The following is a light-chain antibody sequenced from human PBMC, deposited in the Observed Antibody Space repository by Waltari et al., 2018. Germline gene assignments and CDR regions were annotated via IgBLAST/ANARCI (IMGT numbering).Light chain of an antibody. CDR2: GAS. Sequence: EIVMTQSPATLSVSPGERATLSCRASETVYSNLAWYQQKPGQAPRPLIDGASTRAAGVPARFSGSGSGTVFTLTINSLQSEDFAVYYCQQYNKWPPLTFGQGTKVEIK. CDR1: ETVYSN. CDR3: QQYNKWPPLT. V-gene: IGKV3-15*01. J-gene: IGKJ1*01.